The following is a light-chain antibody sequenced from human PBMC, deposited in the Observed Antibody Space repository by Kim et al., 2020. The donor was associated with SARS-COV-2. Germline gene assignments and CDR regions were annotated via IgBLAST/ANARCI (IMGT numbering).Light chain of an antibody. CDR3: QKYYSAPT. CDR1: QGINKY. V-gene: IGKV1-27*01. CDR2: AAS. J-gene: IGKJ5*01. Sequence: SASVGERVTITCRASQGINKYLAWYQQKPGEVPKVLIYAASTLRSGVPSRFSGDGSGTDFTLTISSLQSEDVATYYCQKYYSAPTFGQGTRLEIK.